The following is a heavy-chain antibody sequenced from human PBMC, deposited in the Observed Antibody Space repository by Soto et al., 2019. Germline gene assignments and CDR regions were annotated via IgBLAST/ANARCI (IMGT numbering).Heavy chain of an antibody. Sequence: EVQLVESGGGLVKPGGSLRLSCAASGFTFSNAWMSWVRQAPGQGLEWVGRIRSKTDGGTTDYAALVNGRFTISRDDSKNTLYLQMNSLSAEDTAVYYCTRGGLEPFDYWGQGTLVTVSS. D-gene: IGHD1-1*01. J-gene: IGHJ4*02. CDR1: GFTFSNAW. V-gene: IGHV3-15*05. CDR2: IRSKTDGGTT. CDR3: TRGGLEPFDY.